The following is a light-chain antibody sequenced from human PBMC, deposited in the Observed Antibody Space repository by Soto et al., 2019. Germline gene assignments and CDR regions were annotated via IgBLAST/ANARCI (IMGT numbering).Light chain of an antibody. CDR2: DTS. V-gene: IGKV1-27*01. J-gene: IGKJ3*01. CDR3: QKYDSAPET. CDR1: QGISND. Sequence: DIQMTQSPSSLSASVGDRVTITCRASQGISNDLAWYQQKPGKVPKLLIYDTSTLQSGVPTRFSGSGSRTDFTLTISSLQPEDVAIYYCQKYDSAPETFGPGTKVDLK.